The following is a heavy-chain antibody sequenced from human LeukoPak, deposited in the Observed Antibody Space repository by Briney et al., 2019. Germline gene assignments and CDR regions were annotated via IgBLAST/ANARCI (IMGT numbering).Heavy chain of an antibody. V-gene: IGHV1-24*01. J-gene: IGHJ1*01. D-gene: IGHD3-22*01. CDR2: FDPEDGET. Sequence: ASVKVSCKVSGYTLTELSMHWVRQAPGKGLEWMGGFDPEDGETIYAQKFQGRVTMTEDTSTDTAYMELSSLRSEDTAVYYCATGPLALVVVITSYFQHWGQGTLVTVSS. CDR3: ATGPLALVVVITSYFQH. CDR1: GYTLTELS.